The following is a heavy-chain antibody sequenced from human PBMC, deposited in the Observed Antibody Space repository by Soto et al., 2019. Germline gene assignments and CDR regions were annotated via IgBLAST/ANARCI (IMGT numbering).Heavy chain of an antibody. Sequence: GASVKVSCKASGGTLSSYTFSWVRQAPGRGFEWMGRVIPNLGVTNYAKKFQGRFTIVVDTSTSTAYMELNSLRYEDTAVYYCARDKGYCSDTSCPDFDYWGQGPLVTVSS. CDR3: ARDKGYCSDTSCPDFDY. CDR2: VIPNLGVT. V-gene: IGHV1-69*04. CDR1: GGTLSSYT. J-gene: IGHJ4*02. D-gene: IGHD2-15*01.